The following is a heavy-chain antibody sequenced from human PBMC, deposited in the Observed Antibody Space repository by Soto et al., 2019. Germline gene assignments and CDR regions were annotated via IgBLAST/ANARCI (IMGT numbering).Heavy chain of an antibody. Sequence: PGASLRLSCAASGFTFSIYALRWLRQAPGKGLEWVSAISCSGGSTYYADSVKGRCTISRDSSKITLYLQMNRLSAEDTAIYDCAKGSTSCCYSWGEGTVVTVSS. V-gene: IGHV3-23*01. CDR1: GFTFSIYA. J-gene: IGHJ4*02. D-gene: IGHD2-2*01. CDR3: AKGSTSCCYS. CDR2: ISCSGGST.